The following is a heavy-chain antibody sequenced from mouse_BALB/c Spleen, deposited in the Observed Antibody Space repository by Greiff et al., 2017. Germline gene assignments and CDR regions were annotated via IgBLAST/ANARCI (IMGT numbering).Heavy chain of an antibody. V-gene: IGHV3-8*02. CDR1: GDSITSGY. Sequence: EVKLMESGPSLVKPSQTLSLTCSVTGDSITSGYWNWIRKFPGNKLEYMGYISYSGSTYYNPSLKSRISITRDTSKNQYYLQLNSVTTEDTATYYCARYYGDYDYAMDYWGQGTSVTVSS. D-gene: IGHD2-13*01. CDR3: ARYYGDYDYAMDY. J-gene: IGHJ4*01. CDR2: ISYSGST.